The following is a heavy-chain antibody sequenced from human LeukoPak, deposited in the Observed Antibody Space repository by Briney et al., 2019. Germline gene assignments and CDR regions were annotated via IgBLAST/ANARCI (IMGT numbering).Heavy chain of an antibody. CDR2: IYSGGST. CDR3: ARWAGGAHDAFDI. J-gene: IGHJ3*02. Sequence: GGSLRLSCAVSGFTFSSYWMSWVRQAPGKGLEWVSVIYSGGSTYYADSVKGRFTISRDNSKNTLYLQMNSLRAEDTAVYYCARWAGGAHDAFDIWGQGTMVTVSS. V-gene: IGHV3-53*01. CDR1: GFTFSSYW. D-gene: IGHD3-10*01.